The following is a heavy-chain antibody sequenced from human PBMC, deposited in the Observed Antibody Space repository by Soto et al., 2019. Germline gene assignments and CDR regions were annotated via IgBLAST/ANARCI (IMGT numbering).Heavy chain of an antibody. J-gene: IGHJ5*02. D-gene: IGHD2-2*01. CDR3: ARGPPSICSSTSCYYSWFDP. V-gene: IGHV4-34*01. Sequence: SETLSLTCAVYGGSFSGYYWSWIRQPPGKGLEWIGEINHSGSTNYNPSLKSRVTISVDTSKNQFSLKLSSVTAADTAVYYCARGPPSICSSTSCYYSWFDPWGQGTLVTVSS. CDR2: INHSGST. CDR1: GGSFSGYY.